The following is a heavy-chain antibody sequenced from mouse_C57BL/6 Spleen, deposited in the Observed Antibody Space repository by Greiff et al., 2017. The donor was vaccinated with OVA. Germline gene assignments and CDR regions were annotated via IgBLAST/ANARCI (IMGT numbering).Heavy chain of an antibody. CDR1: GYTFTSYW. CDR3: ASEGDDYGSSYYFDY. D-gene: IGHD1-1*01. V-gene: IGHV1-61*01. J-gene: IGHJ2*01. Sequence: QVQLQQPGAELVRPGSSVKLSCKASGYTFTSYWMDWVKQRPGQGLEWIGNIYPSDSDTHYNQKFKDKATLTVDKSSSTAYMQLSSLTSEDSAVYDCASEGDDYGSSYYFDYWGQGTTLTVSS. CDR2: IYPSDSDT.